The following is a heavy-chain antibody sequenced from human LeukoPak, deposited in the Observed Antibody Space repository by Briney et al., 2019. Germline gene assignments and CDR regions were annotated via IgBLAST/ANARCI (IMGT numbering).Heavy chain of an antibody. Sequence: GGSLRLSCAVSGFTFSRYAMSWVRQAPGKGLEWVSAISGSGTGADYADSVKGRFTISRDNSKNTLHLQVNSLRVEDTAVHYCAKGLYHYFGSGSYTLEYWGQGIQVTVSS. CDR1: GFTFSRYA. D-gene: IGHD3-10*01. CDR2: ISGSGTGA. CDR3: AKGLYHYFGSGSYTLEY. J-gene: IGHJ4*02. V-gene: IGHV3-23*01.